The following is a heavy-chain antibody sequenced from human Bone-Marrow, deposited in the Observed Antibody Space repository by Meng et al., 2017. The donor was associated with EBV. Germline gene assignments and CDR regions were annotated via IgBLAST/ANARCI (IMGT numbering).Heavy chain of an antibody. CDR3: AKSRSSTPGIVDD. J-gene: IGHJ4*02. CDR2: IYDTGTT. D-gene: IGHD3-10*01. Sequence: QGQLQEWGPGLVKPSETLPLTCVVSGVSVNSGTYHWSWIRQSPGKGLEWIGYIYDTGTTIYNPSLNSRVTILLETSKNQFSLRLHSVTTADTAVYYCAKSRSSTPGIVDDWGQGTLVTVSS. CDR1: GVSVNSGTYH. V-gene: IGHV4-61*01.